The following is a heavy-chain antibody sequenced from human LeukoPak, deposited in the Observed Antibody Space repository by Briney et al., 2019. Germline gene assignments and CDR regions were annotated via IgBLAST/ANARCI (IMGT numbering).Heavy chain of an antibody. CDR1: GFSLSTSGMC. D-gene: IGHD6-13*01. CDR2: IDWDDDK. J-gene: IGHJ6*02. CDR3: ARMQRTAPGRGYYYYTMDV. Sequence: SGPTLVNPTQTLTLTCTFSGFSLSTSGMCVKWIRQPPGKALEWLARIDWDDDKYYNTSLKTRLTISKDTSKNQVVLTMTNMDPVDTATYYCARMQRTAPGRGYYYYTMDVWGQGTTVTVSS. V-gene: IGHV2-70*11.